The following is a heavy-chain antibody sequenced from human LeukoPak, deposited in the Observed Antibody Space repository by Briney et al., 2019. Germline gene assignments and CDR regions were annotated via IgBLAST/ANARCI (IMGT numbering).Heavy chain of an antibody. J-gene: IGHJ4*02. CDR1: GYTFTGYY. CDR3: ARAWFGESAYYFDY. Sequence: ASVKVSCKASGYTFTGYYMHWVRQAPGQGLEWMGWINPNSGGTNYVQRFQGRVAMTRDTSISTAYMELSSLISDDTAVYYCARAWFGESAYYFDYWGQGTLVTVSS. V-gene: IGHV1-2*02. CDR2: INPNSGGT. D-gene: IGHD3-10*01.